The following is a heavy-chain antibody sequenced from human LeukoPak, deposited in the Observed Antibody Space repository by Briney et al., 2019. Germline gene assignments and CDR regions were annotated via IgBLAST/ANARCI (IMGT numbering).Heavy chain of an antibody. D-gene: IGHD3-3*01. J-gene: IGHJ4*02. CDR3: AKGAYYDFWSGYYRVCYFDY. Sequence: PGGSLRLSCAASGFTFSSYSMNWVRQAPGKGLEWVSSISSSSSYIYYADSVKGRFTISRDNAKNSLYLQMNSLRAEDTAVYYCAKGAYYDFWSGYYRVCYFDYWGQGTLVTVSS. CDR1: GFTFSSYS. V-gene: IGHV3-21*01. CDR2: ISSSSSYI.